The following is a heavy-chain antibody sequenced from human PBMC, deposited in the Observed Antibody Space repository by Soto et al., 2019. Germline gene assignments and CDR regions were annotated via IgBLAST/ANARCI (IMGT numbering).Heavy chain of an antibody. CDR3: AKGPRDSYGYRDY. Sequence: PGWSLRLSCASSVFTFISYAMSCVRQAPGKGLEWVSAISGSGGSTYYADSVKGRFTISRDNSKNTLYLQMNSLRAEDTAVYYCAKGPRDSYGYRDYWGQGTLVTVSS. CDR2: ISGSGGST. CDR1: VFTFISYA. V-gene: IGHV3-23*01. J-gene: IGHJ4*02. D-gene: IGHD5-18*01.